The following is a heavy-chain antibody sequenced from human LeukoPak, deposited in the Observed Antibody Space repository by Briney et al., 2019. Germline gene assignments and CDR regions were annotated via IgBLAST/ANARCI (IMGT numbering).Heavy chain of an antibody. CDR2: ISYDGSNK. D-gene: IGHD3-10*01. V-gene: IGHV3-30*18. Sequence: PGGSLRLSCAASGFTFSSYGMHWVRQAPGKGLEWVAVISYDGSNKYYADSVKGRFTISRDDSKNTLYLQMNTLRAEDTAVYYCAKSPRVRGLITYYFDYWGQGTLVTVSS. J-gene: IGHJ4*02. CDR1: GFTFSSYG. CDR3: AKSPRVRGLITYYFDY.